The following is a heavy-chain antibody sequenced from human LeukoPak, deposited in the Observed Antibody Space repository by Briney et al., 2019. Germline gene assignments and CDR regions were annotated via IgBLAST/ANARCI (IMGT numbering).Heavy chain of an antibody. CDR2: ISYSGTT. Sequence: KPSETLSLTCGVSGGSLRDYFWNWIRQPPGKGLEWIGEISYSGTTNSKSSLKSRVTVSKDTSKNQFSLKLTSVTAADTAVYFCARADVNYGSYSGFLDNWGQGSLVTVSS. V-gene: IGHV4-34*01. J-gene: IGHJ4*02. CDR3: ARADVNYGSYSGFLDN. D-gene: IGHD5-12*01. CDR1: GGSLRDYF.